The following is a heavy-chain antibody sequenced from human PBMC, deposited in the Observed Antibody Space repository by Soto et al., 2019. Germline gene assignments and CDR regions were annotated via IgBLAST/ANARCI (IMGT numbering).Heavy chain of an antibody. V-gene: IGHV3-33*01. CDR1: GFTFSSYG. J-gene: IGHJ4*02. CDR3: ARESRSQGDYGDYVWDY. Sequence: GGSLRLSCAASGFTFSSYGMHWVRQAPGKGLEWVAVIWYDGSNKYYADSVKGRFTISRDNSKNTLYLQMNSLRAEDTAVYYCARESRSQGDYGDYVWDYWGQGTLVTVSS. CDR2: IWYDGSNK. D-gene: IGHD4-17*01.